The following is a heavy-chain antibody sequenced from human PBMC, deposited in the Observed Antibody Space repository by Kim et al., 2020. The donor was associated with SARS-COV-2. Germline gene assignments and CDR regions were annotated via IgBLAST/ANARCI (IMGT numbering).Heavy chain of an antibody. D-gene: IGHD6-13*01. V-gene: IGHV3-30*07. Sequence: VDGRSTISRDNSKNTLYLQMNSLRAEDTAVYYCTREFAEIPAIAAAGDYWGQGTLVTVSS. CDR3: TREFAEIPAIAAAGDY. J-gene: IGHJ4*02.